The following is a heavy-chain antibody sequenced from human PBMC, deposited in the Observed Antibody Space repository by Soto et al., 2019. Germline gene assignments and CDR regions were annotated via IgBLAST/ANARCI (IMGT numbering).Heavy chain of an antibody. J-gene: IGHJ4*02. D-gene: IGHD1-26*01. Sequence: GGSLRLSCAASGFTFSSYGMHWVRQAPGKGLEWVAVIWYDGSNKYYADSVKGRFTISRDNSKNTLYLQMNSLRAEDTAVYYCARETYSGNYYPFDYWGQGTLVTVSS. V-gene: IGHV3-33*01. CDR2: IWYDGSNK. CDR3: ARETYSGNYYPFDY. CDR1: GFTFSSYG.